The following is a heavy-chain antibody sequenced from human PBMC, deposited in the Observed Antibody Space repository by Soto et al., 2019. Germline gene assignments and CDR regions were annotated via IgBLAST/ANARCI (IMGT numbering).Heavy chain of an antibody. CDR1: GVSINAGSYS. CDR2: IYQSGST. J-gene: IGHJ4*02. CDR3: ARGDYNDYFDF. Sequence: QVQLQESGPGLVKPSQTLSLTCAVSGVSINAGSYSWNWIRQSPGKALEWMGHIYQSGSTYYKPSLKGRITSSVDMSKNDFSLEVTSVTPADTAVYFCARGDYNDYFDFWGQGALVTVSS. V-gene: IGHV4-30-2*06. D-gene: IGHD4-4*01.